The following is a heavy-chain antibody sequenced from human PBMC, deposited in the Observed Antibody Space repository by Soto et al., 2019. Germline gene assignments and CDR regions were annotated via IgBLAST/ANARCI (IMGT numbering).Heavy chain of an antibody. Sequence: GGSLRLSCAASGFTFSSYSMNWFRQAPGKGLEWVSYISSSRYDIYYAEYAKGRFTISRDNAKNTLYLQMNSLRAEDTAVYYCAVAVAGPTAIGYWGQGTLVTVSS. D-gene: IGHD6-19*01. CDR2: ISSSRYDI. CDR3: AVAVAGPTAIGY. J-gene: IGHJ4*02. CDR1: GFTFSSYS. V-gene: IGHV3-21*05.